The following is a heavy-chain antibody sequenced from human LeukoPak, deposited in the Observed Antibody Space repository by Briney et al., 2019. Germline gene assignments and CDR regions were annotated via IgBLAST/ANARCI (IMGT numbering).Heavy chain of an antibody. J-gene: IGHJ4*02. V-gene: IGHV3-21*01. Sequence: PGGSLRLSCAASGFTFSSYSMNWVRQAPGKGLEWVSSISSSSSYIYYADSVKGRFTISRDNAKNSLYLQMNSLRAEDTAVYYCARRVGIAVAGPNRYWGQGTLVTVSS. CDR1: GFTFSSYS. CDR3: ARRVGIAVAGPNRY. CDR2: ISSSSSYI. D-gene: IGHD6-19*01.